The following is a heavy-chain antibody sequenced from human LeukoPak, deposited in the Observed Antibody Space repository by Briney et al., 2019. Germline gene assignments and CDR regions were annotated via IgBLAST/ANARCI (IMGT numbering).Heavy chain of an antibody. J-gene: IGHJ4*02. CDR1: GFTFSSYA. D-gene: IGHD5-18*01. V-gene: IGHV3-23*01. CDR2: FSGSGGST. CDR3: ARDTAMATFDY. Sequence: PGGSLRLSCAASGFTFSSYAMSWVRQAPGKGLEWVSTFSGSGGSTYYADSVKGRFTISRDNSKNTLYLQMNSLRAEDTAVYYCARDTAMATFDYWGQGTLVTVSS.